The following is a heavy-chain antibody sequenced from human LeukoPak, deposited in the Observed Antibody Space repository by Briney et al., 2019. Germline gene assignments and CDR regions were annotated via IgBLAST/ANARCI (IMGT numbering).Heavy chain of an antibody. CDR3: AREGDSSGYYYFDY. D-gene: IGHD3-22*01. CDR1: GFTFSSYG. V-gene: IGHV3-30*03. Sequence: GGSLRLSCAVSGFTFSSYGIHWVRQAPGKGLEWVAFISHDGSEIHYADSVKGRFTISRDNSRSTLYLQMNSLRVDDTAVYYCAREGDSSGYYYFDYWGQGTLVTVSS. J-gene: IGHJ4*02. CDR2: ISHDGSEI.